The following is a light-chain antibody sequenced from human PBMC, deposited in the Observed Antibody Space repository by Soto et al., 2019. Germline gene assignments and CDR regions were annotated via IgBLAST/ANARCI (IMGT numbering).Light chain of an antibody. J-gene: IGLJ3*02. Sequence: QLVLTQPPSASGTPGQRVTISCSGSDSNIGTNFVYWYQHLPGTTPKLLIFSYNQRPSGVPDRFSGSKSGNTASLTISGLQAEDEADYYCCSYAGSWVFGGGTKVTVL. V-gene: IGLV1-44*01. CDR3: CSYAGSWV. CDR1: DSNIGTNF. CDR2: SYN.